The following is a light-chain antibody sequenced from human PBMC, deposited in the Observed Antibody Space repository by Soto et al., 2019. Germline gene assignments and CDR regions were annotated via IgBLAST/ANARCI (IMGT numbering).Light chain of an antibody. CDR3: QQRSNWPYT. CDR1: QSVSSY. J-gene: IGKJ2*01. V-gene: IGKV3-11*01. CDR2: DAS. Sequence: EFVLTQSPATLSLSPGERATLSCRASQSVSSYLAWYQQKPGQAPRLLIYDASNRATGIPARFSGSGSGTDFTRTIISLEPEDFAVYYCQQRSNWPYTFGQGTKLEIK.